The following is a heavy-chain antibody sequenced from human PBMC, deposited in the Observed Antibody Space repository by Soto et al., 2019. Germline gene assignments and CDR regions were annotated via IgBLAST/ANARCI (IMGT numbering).Heavy chain of an antibody. CDR3: AGKMNYYDSSGPYYYGMDV. CDR1: GFTFSSYS. Sequence: GGSLRLSCAASGFTFSSYSMNWVRQAPGQGLEWVSSISSSSSYIYYADSVKGRFTISRDNAKNSLYLQMNSLRAEDTAVYYCAGKMNYYDSSGPYYYGMDVWGQGTTVTVSS. J-gene: IGHJ6*02. V-gene: IGHV3-21*01. CDR2: ISSSSSYI. D-gene: IGHD3-22*01.